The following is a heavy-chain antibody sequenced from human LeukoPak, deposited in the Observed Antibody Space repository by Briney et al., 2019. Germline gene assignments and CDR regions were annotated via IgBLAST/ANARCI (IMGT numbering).Heavy chain of an antibody. D-gene: IGHD5-12*01. V-gene: IGHV3-53*01. Sequence: GGSLRLSCAASGFTVSSNFMSWVRQAPGKGLEWVSLIYSEGSTNYADSVKGRFTISRDNSKNTLYLQMNSLRAEDTAVYYCARAQHSGYERYQYYFDYWGQGTLVTVSS. CDR1: GFTVSSNF. CDR2: IYSEGST. CDR3: ARAQHSGYERYQYYFDY. J-gene: IGHJ4*02.